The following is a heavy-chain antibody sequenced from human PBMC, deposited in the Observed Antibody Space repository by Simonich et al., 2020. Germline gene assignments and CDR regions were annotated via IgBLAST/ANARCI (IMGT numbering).Heavy chain of an antibody. Sequence: QVQLQQWGAGLLKPSETLSLTCAVYGGSFSGYYWSWIRHPPGKGLEWIGEINHSGSTNDNPSLTSRVTISVDTSKNQFSLKLSSVTAADTAVYYCARLPDYRGQGTLVTVSS. J-gene: IGHJ4*02. V-gene: IGHV4-34*01. CDR3: ARLPDY. CDR1: GGSFSGYY. CDR2: INHSGST.